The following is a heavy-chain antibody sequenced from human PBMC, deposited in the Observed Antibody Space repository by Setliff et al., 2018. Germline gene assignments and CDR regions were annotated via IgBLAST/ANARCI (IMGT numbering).Heavy chain of an antibody. CDR3: RFWSGYYKNDY. CDR1: GVSLSDYY. V-gene: IGHV4-34*01. J-gene: IGHJ4*02. Sequence: SETLSLTCTVYGVSLSDYYWGWVRQSPGKGLDWIGEINHSGNTNYDPSLEGRISISVDTSKRQFSLKLSSVTAADMGVYYCRFWSGYYKNDYWAQGTVVTVSS. CDR2: INHSGNT. D-gene: IGHD3-3*01.